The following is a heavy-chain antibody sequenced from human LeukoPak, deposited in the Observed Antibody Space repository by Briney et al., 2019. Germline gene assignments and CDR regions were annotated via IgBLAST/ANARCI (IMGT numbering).Heavy chain of an antibody. CDR1: GGTFSSYA. Sequence: SVKVSCKASGGTFSSYAISWVRQAPGQGLEWMGGIIPIFGTADYAQKFQGRVTITADESTSTAYMELSSLRSEDTAVYYCARAREGMTTIDYWGQGTLVTVSS. V-gene: IGHV1-69*13. CDR2: IIPIFGTA. D-gene: IGHD4-17*01. J-gene: IGHJ4*02. CDR3: ARAREGMTTIDY.